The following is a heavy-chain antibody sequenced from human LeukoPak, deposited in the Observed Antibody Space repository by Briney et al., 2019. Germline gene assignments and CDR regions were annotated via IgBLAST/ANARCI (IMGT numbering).Heavy chain of an antibody. V-gene: IGHV1-24*01. Sequence: ASVKVSCKVSGYTLTELSMHWVRQAPGKGLEWMGGFDPEDGETIYAQKFQGRVTMTEDTSTDTAYTELSSLRSEDTAVYYCARERRSVRGVIISPPDYWGQGTLVTVSS. CDR3: ARERRSVRGVIISPPDY. CDR2: FDPEDGET. D-gene: IGHD3-10*01. J-gene: IGHJ4*02. CDR1: GYTLTELS.